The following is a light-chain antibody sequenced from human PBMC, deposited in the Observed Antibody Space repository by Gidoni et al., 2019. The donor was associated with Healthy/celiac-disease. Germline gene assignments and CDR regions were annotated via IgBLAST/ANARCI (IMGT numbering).Light chain of an antibody. V-gene: IGKV3-15*01. Sequence: EIVMTQSPATLSVSPGERATLSCRASQSVSSNLAWYQQKPGQAPRLLIYGASSGSGTEFTLTISSLQSEDFAVYYCQQYNNLYTFXXXTKLEIK. CDR1: QSVSSN. CDR2: GAS. CDR3: QQYNNLYT. J-gene: IGKJ2*01.